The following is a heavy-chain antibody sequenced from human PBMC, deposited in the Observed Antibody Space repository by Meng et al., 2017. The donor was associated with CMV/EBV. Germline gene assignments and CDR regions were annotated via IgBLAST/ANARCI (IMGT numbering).Heavy chain of an antibody. J-gene: IGHJ5*02. Sequence: QVQLQESGPGLVKPSEPLSLTCTVSGGSIRSYYWSWIRQPAGKGLEWIGRIYTSGSTNYNPSLKSRVTMSVDTSKNQFSLKLSSVTAADTAVYYCAREIVVVPAAIDNWFDPWGQGTLVTVSS. CDR2: IYTSGST. V-gene: IGHV4-4*07. D-gene: IGHD2-2*02. CDR1: GGSIRSYY. CDR3: AREIVVVPAAIDNWFDP.